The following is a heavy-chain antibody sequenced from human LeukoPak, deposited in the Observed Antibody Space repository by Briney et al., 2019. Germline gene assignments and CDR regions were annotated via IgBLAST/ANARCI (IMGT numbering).Heavy chain of an antibody. Sequence: ASVKVSCKASGYTFTSYGISWVRLAPGQGLEWMGWISAYNGNTNYAQKLQGRVTMTTDTSTSTAYMELRSLRSDDTAVYYCARQYCGGDCYPDDYWGQGTLVTVSS. J-gene: IGHJ4*02. V-gene: IGHV1-18*01. CDR3: ARQYCGGDCYPDDY. CDR1: GYTFTSYG. CDR2: ISAYNGNT. D-gene: IGHD2-21*02.